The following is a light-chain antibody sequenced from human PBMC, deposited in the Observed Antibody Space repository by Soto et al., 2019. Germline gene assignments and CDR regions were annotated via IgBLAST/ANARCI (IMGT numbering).Light chain of an antibody. J-gene: IGKJ3*01. CDR2: AAS. V-gene: IGKV1-39*01. CDR1: QSISSY. Sequence: DIQMTQSPSSLSASVGDRVTITCRASQSISSYLNWYQQKPGKAPKLLIYAASSLQSGVPSRFSGSGSGTDFTLTIITLQPESFPTYKCQQSYSTLTFGPGTKVDI. CDR3: QQSYSTLT.